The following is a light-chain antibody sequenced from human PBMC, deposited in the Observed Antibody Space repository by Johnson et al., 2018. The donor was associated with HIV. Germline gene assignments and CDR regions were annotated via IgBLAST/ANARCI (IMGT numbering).Light chain of an antibody. Sequence: QSVLTQPPSVSAAPGQKVTISCSGSSSNIGSNYVSWYQQLPGTAPKLLIYENNKRPSGIPDRFSGSKSGTSATLGITGLQTGDEADYYCGTWDSSLSGVFGHGTKVTVL. CDR2: ENN. J-gene: IGLJ1*01. CDR1: SSNIGSNY. V-gene: IGLV1-51*02. CDR3: GTWDSSLSGV.